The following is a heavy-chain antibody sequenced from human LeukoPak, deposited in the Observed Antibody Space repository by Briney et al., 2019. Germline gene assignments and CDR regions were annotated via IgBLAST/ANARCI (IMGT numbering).Heavy chain of an antibody. D-gene: IGHD5-24*01. CDR1: GFTFSSYA. V-gene: IGHV3-23*01. CDR3: AKAASFGRDGYNDFDY. Sequence: GGSLRLSCAASGFTFSSYAMSWVRQAPGKGLEWVSAISGSGGSTYYADSVKGRFTISRDNAKNSLYLQMNSLRAKDTAVYYCAKAASFGRDGYNDFDYWGQGTLVTVSS. CDR2: ISGSGGST. J-gene: IGHJ4*02.